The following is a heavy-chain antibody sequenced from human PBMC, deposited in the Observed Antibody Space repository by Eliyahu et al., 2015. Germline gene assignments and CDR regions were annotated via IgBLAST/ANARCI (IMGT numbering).Heavy chain of an antibody. V-gene: IGHV2-5*02. D-gene: IGHD3-22*01. CDR1: GFXLSTTGVG. Sequence: QITLRESGPMLVKPTQTLTLTCSFSGFXLSTTGVGVGWIRQPPGKALEWLALIYWDNDKHYSPSLKNRLTITKDTSKSQVVLTMTDMDPVDTATYYCAHRLLYDDRGYYQFYFAYWGPGALVTVSS. J-gene: IGHJ4*02. CDR3: AHRLLYDDRGYYQFYFAY. CDR2: IYWDNDK.